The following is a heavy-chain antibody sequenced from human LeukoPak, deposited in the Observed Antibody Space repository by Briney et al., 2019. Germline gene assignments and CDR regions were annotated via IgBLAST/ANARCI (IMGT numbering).Heavy chain of an antibody. V-gene: IGHV1-3*01. CDR1: GYTFTTYP. J-gene: IGHJ4*02. CDR3: ARDLGGYSGYDYFDY. D-gene: IGHD5-12*01. Sequence: ASVKVSCKASGYTFTTYPIHWVRQAPGQSLEWMGWINGGNANTKYSQKFQERLTISRDISASTVYMELRSLRSKDTAVYYCARDLGGYSGYDYFDYWGQGNLVTVSS. CDR2: INGGNANT.